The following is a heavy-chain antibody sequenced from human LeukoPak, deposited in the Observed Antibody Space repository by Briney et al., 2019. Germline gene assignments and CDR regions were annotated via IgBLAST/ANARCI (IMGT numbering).Heavy chain of an antibody. J-gene: IGHJ4*02. CDR3: ARPLGYCSGGSCLGLDY. D-gene: IGHD2-15*01. CDR2: ISIIGVST. Sequence: GGPLRLSCAASGFTFSSYAMHWFRQAPGKGLEYVSAISIIGVSTYYANSVKGRFTFYRDSSKNTLYLHIGSLRAEALAVYSCARPLGYCSGGSCLGLDYWGQGTLVTVSS. CDR1: GFTFSSYA. V-gene: IGHV3-64*01.